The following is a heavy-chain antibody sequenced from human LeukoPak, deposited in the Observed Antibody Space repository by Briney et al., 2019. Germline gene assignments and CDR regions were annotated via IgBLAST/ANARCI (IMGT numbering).Heavy chain of an antibody. Sequence: PSETLSLTCTVSGGSISSYYWSWNRQPAGKGLEWIGRIYTSGSTNYNPSLKSRVTMPVDTSKNQFSLKLSSVTAADTAVYYCARTGAVSTAKGWTSWFDPWGQGTLVTVSS. CDR3: ARTGAVSTAKGWTSWFDP. J-gene: IGHJ5*02. D-gene: IGHD6-19*01. V-gene: IGHV4-4*07. CDR2: IYTSGST. CDR1: GGSISSYY.